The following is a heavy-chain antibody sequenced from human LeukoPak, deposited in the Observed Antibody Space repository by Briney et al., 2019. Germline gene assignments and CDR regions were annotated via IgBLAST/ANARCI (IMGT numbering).Heavy chain of an antibody. CDR3: AKWVPRRGYFDY. V-gene: IGHV3-43*02. J-gene: IGHJ4*02. Sequence: GGSLRLSCAASGFTFDDYAMHWVRQAPGKGLEWVSLISGGGGSTYYADSVKGRFTISRDNSKNSLYLQMNSLRTEDTALYYCAKWVPRRGYFDYWGQGTLVTVSS. D-gene: IGHD1-1*01. CDR2: ISGGGGST. CDR1: GFTFDDYA.